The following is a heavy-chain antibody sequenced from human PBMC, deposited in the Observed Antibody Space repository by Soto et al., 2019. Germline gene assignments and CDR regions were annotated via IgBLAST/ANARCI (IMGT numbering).Heavy chain of an antibody. CDR3: VRDRALDSSGHWFDT. CDR1: GRSVSSGGYY. CDR2: IYHIGSP. V-gene: IGHV4-31*03. J-gene: IGHJ5*02. D-gene: IGHD6-19*01. Sequence: PSETLSLTCTVSGRSVSSGGYYWTWIRHHPGRGLEWIGYIYHIGSPYYNPSLESRVTISLDTSKNQFSLNLTSVTAADTAIYYCVRDRALDSSGHWFDTWGQGTLVTVSS.